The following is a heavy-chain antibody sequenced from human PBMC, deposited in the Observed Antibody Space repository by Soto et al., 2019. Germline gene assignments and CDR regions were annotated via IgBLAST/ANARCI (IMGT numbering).Heavy chain of an antibody. Sequence: GESLKISCKGSGYSFSNYWIGWVRQMPGKGLEWMGIIFPRDSDTRYSPSFQGQVTISADKSISTAYLQWSSLKASDTAMYYCARIMVRGVITYSRDYHGMDVWGQGTTVTV. D-gene: IGHD3-10*01. CDR3: ARIMVRGVITYSRDYHGMDV. V-gene: IGHV5-51*01. CDR1: GYSFSNYW. CDR2: IFPRDSDT. J-gene: IGHJ6*02.